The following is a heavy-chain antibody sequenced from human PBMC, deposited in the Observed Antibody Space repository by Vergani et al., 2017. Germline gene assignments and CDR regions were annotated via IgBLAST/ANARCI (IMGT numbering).Heavy chain of an antibody. CDR3: ARDFVLYSSFDY. Sequence: QVQLVQSGAEVKKPGASVKVSCKASGYTFTSYYMHWVRQAPGQGLEWMGIIKPSGGSTSYAQKCQGRVTMTRDTSTSTVYMGLSSLRAEDTAVYYCARDFVLYSSFDYWGQGTLGTVSA. CDR2: IKPSGGST. D-gene: IGHD6-13*01. V-gene: IGHV1-46*01. CDR1: GYTFTSYY. J-gene: IGHJ4*02.